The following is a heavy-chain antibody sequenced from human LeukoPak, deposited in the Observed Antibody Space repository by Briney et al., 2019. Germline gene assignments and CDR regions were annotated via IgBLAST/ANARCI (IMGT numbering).Heavy chain of an antibody. J-gene: IGHJ4*02. CDR3: ARMSIVGASHSFDY. CDR2: IRYDGSNK. V-gene: IGHV3-30*02. D-gene: IGHD1-26*01. CDR1: GFTFSSYG. Sequence: QAGGSLRLSCAASGFTFSSYGMHWVRQAPGKGLEWVAFIRYDGSNKYYADSVKGRFTISRGNSKNTLYLQMNSLRAEDTAVYYCARMSIVGASHSFDYWGQGTLVTVSS.